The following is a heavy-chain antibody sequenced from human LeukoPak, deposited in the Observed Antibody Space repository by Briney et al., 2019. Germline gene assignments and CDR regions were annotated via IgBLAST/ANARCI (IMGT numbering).Heavy chain of an antibody. CDR1: GGSFSGYY. Sequence: ETLSLTCAVYGGSFSGYYWSWVRQAPGKGLEWVGRIKARSVGGTADYAAPVKDRFTISRDDSSNTLFLQMNSLKTEDTAVYYCTTDLRWEQLLYHYWGQGTLVTVSS. D-gene: IGHD2-2*02. CDR3: TTDLRWEQLLYHY. J-gene: IGHJ4*02. CDR2: IKARSVGGTA. V-gene: IGHV3-15*01.